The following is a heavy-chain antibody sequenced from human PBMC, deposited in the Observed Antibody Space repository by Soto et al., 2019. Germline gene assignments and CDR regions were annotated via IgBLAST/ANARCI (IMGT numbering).Heavy chain of an antibody. Sequence: QVQLVESGGGVVQPRRSLRLSCAASGFTFSSYGMHWVRQAPGKGLEWVAVISYDGSNKYYADSVKGRFTISRDNSKNTLYPQMNSLRTEDTAVYYCAKTANIVLMVYARIGSVDYWGQGTLVTVSS. D-gene: IGHD2-8*01. CDR3: AKTANIVLMVYARIGSVDY. CDR2: ISYDGSNK. J-gene: IGHJ4*02. V-gene: IGHV3-30*18. CDR1: GFTFSSYG.